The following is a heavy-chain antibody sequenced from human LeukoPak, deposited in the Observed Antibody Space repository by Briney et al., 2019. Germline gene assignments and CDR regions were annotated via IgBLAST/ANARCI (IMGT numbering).Heavy chain of an antibody. V-gene: IGHV3-23*01. D-gene: IGHD5-18*01. Sequence: GGSLRLSCAASGFTFSSYAMSWVRQAPGKGLEWVSGISDGGGSTYYADSVKGRFTISRDNSKNTLYLQMNSLRAEDTAVYYCASGLRLSFQGFDYWRQGTLVTVSS. CDR2: ISDGGGST. CDR1: GFTFSSYA. J-gene: IGHJ4*02. CDR3: ASGLRLSFQGFDY.